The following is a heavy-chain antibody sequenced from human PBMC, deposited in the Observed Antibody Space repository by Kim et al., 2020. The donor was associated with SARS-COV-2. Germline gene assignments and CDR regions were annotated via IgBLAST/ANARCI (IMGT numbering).Heavy chain of an antibody. V-gene: IGHV4-59*01. CDR2: NYYSGST. J-gene: IGHJ4*02. CDR1: GASISKYY. Sequence: SETLSLTCTVSGASISKYYWSWIRQPPGKGLEWIGYNYYSGSTKYTPSLKSRVTISVDTSKNQFSLRLSSVTAADTAVYYCARDISGGSGAYFDHWGQGT. CDR3: ARDISGGSGAYFDH. D-gene: IGHD3-10*01.